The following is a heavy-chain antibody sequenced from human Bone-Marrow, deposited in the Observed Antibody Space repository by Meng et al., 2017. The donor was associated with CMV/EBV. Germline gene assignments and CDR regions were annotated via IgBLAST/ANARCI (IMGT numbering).Heavy chain of an antibody. CDR3: ARGEDGGSYYYFGVIRYYFDY. V-gene: IGHV3-48*03. CDR2: ISSSGSTI. Sequence: GGSLRLSCAASGFTFSSYEMNWVRQAPGKGLEWVSYISSSGSTIYYADSVKGRFTISRDNTKNSLYLQMNSLRAEDTAVYYCARGEDGGSYYYFGVIRYYFDYWGQGTLVTVSS. CDR1: GFTFSSYE. D-gene: IGHD1-26*01. J-gene: IGHJ4*02.